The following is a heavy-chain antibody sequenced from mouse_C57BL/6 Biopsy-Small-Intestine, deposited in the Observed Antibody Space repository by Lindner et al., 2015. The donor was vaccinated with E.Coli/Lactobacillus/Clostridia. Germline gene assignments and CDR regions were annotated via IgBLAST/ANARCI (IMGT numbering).Heavy chain of an antibody. J-gene: IGHJ3*01. D-gene: IGHD2-4*01. Sequence: VQLQESGPELVKPGASVKISCKASGYTFTDYYINWVKQRPGQGLEWIGWIYPGSGYTKYNKNFTGKATLTVDTSSSTAYMQLSSLTSEDSAVYFCARGYSSYDYDWFAYWGQGTLVTVSA. CDR3: ARGYSSYDYDWFAY. CDR2: IYPGSGYT. CDR1: GYTFTDYY. V-gene: IGHV1-84*01.